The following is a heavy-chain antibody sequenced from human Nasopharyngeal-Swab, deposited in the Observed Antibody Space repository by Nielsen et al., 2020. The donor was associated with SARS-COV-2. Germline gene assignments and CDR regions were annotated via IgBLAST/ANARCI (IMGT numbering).Heavy chain of an antibody. CDR2: FDPEDGET. J-gene: IGHJ6*02. Sequence: ASVKVSCKVSGYTLTELSMHWVRQAPGKGLEWMGGFDPEDGETIYAQKFQGRVTMTEDTSTDTAYMELSSLRSEDTAVYYCATAPAAADATYHYYGMDVWGQGTTVTVSS. CDR1: GYTLTELS. CDR3: ATAPAAADATYHYYGMDV. D-gene: IGHD6-13*01. V-gene: IGHV1-24*01.